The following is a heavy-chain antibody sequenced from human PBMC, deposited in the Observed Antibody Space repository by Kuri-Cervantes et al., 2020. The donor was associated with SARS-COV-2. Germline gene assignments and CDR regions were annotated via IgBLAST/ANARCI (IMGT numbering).Heavy chain of an antibody. J-gene: IGHJ4*02. D-gene: IGHD6-19*01. CDR2: ISYDGSNK. CDR1: GFTFSSYA. Sequence: GESLKISCAASGFTFSSYAMHWVRQAPGKGLEWVAVISYDGSNKYYADSVKGRFTISRDNSKNTLYLQMNSLRAEDTAVYYCAKHLPVPGGYYFDNWGQGTLVTVSS. V-gene: IGHV3-30-3*02. CDR3: AKHLPVPGGYYFDN.